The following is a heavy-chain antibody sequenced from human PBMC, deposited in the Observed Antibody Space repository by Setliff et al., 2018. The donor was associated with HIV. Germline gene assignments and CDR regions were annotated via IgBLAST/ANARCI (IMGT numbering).Heavy chain of an antibody. CDR3: ARLGDFWSGYYYFDY. CDR1: GYTFTSYY. D-gene: IGHD3-3*01. Sequence: VKVSCKASGYTFTSYYMHWVRQAPGQGLEWMGIINPSGDSTSYAQKFQGRVTMTRDTSTNTVYMELSSLRSEDTAVYYCARLGDFWSGYYYFDYWGQGTLVTVSS. CDR2: INPSGDST. V-gene: IGHV1-46*01. J-gene: IGHJ4*02.